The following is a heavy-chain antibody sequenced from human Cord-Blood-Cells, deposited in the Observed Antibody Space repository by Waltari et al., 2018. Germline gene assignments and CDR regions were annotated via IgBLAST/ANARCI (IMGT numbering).Heavy chain of an antibody. J-gene: IGHJ4*02. CDR3: ARDWGLAARRDFDY. Sequence: QVQLVQSGAEVKKPGASVKVSCKASGYPFTSHGSSWARQAPGQGLEWMGWISAYNGNTNYAQKLQGRVTMTTDTSTSTAYMELRSLRSDDTAVYYCARDWGLAARRDFDYWGQGTLVTVSS. V-gene: IGHV1-18*01. CDR2: ISAYNGNT. D-gene: IGHD6-6*01. CDR1: GYPFTSHG.